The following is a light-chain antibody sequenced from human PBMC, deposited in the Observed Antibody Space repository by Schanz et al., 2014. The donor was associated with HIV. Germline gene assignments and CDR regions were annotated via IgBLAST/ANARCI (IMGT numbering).Light chain of an antibody. V-gene: IGLV2-11*01. CDR3: CSYAGSSTT. CDR1: SSDVGSYNF. Sequence: QSVLTQPRSVSGPPGQSVTISCTGTSSDVGSYNFVSWYQQHPDTAPKLMIYDVNKRPSGVPDRFSGSKSGNTASLTVSGLQAEDEADYYCCSYAGSSTTFGGGTKLTVL. J-gene: IGLJ2*01. CDR2: DVN.